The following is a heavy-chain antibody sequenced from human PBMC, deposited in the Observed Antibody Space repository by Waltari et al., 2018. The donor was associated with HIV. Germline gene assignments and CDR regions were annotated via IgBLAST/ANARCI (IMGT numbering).Heavy chain of an antibody. CDR3: ARRRTGELDL. Sequence: IESGGGVVQTGTSLRLSCVASGLSIRDDAIHWVRQPAGRILDWIGMITYDGSKTFLLDSLKDRFNISRDNSKDTLYLAMKNLKFDDSGVYYCARRRTGELDLWGQGATVIVS. D-gene: IGHD2-8*02. V-gene: IGHV3-30*03. CDR2: ITYDGSKT. J-gene: IGHJ6*02. CDR1: GLSIRDDA.